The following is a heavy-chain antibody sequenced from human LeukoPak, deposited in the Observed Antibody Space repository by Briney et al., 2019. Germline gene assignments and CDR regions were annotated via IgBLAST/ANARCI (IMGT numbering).Heavy chain of an antibody. Sequence: SGPTLVKPTQTLTLTCTFSGFSLSTSGVGVGWIRQPLGKALEWLALIYWNDDKRYSPSLKSRLTITKDTSKNQVVLTMTNVDPVDTATYYCAHSSSYYYDSSGYYYWGQGTLVTVSS. CDR1: GFSLSTSGVG. J-gene: IGHJ4*02. V-gene: IGHV2-5*01. CDR2: IYWNDDK. D-gene: IGHD3-22*01. CDR3: AHSSSYYYDSSGYYY.